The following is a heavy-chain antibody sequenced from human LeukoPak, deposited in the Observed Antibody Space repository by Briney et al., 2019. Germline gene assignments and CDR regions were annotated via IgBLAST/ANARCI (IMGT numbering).Heavy chain of an antibody. CDR2: IIPISGTA. J-gene: IGHJ6*03. CDR3: ARGLQYQLLKALGYYYMDV. V-gene: IGHV1-69*05. Sequence: GASVKVSCKASGGSFSSHAIAWVRQAPGQGPEWMGGIIPISGTANYAQKFQGRVTITTGESTSTAYMELSSLTSDGTAVYYCARGLQYQLLKALGYYYMDVWGEGTTVTVSS. CDR1: GGSFSSHA. D-gene: IGHD2-2*01.